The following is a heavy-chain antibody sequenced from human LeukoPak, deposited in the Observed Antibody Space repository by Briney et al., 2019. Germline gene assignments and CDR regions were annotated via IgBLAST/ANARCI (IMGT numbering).Heavy chain of an antibody. Sequence: SETLSLTCTVSGGSISSSSYYWGWIRQPPGKGLEWIGSIYYSGSTYYNPSLKSRVTISVDTSKNQFSLKLSSVTAADTAVYYCARGLSSGFLDAFDVWGQGTMVTVSS. CDR2: IYYSGST. J-gene: IGHJ3*01. CDR3: ARGLSSGFLDAFDV. D-gene: IGHD3-22*01. V-gene: IGHV4-39*01. CDR1: GGSISSSSYY.